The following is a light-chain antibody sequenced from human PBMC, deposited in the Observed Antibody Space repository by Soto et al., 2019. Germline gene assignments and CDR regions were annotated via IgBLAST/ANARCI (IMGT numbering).Light chain of an antibody. Sequence: IDVTHSPGTLSLSQGERATLSCSASQSVSSSYLAWYQQKPGQAPRLLIYGVSSRATGIPDRFSGSGSGTDFTLTISRLEPEDFVVYYCQQYGSSPQTFGQGTKVDIK. CDR1: QSVSSSY. CDR3: QQYGSSPQT. CDR2: GVS. J-gene: IGKJ1*01. V-gene: IGKV3-20*01.